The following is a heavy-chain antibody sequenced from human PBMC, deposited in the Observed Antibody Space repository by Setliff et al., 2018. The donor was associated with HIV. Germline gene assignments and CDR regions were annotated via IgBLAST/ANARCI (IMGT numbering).Heavy chain of an antibody. Sequence: GESLKISCKGSGYGFTTYWIAWLRQMPGKGLEWVGIIYPGDSDTRYSPSFQGQVTISADKSISTAYLQWSSLKASDTAMYYCARHGQYGSGSYYNRPFDYWGQGTLVTVSS. CDR1: GYGFTTYW. J-gene: IGHJ4*02. CDR3: ARHGQYGSGSYYNRPFDY. D-gene: IGHD3-10*01. V-gene: IGHV5-51*01. CDR2: IYPGDSDT.